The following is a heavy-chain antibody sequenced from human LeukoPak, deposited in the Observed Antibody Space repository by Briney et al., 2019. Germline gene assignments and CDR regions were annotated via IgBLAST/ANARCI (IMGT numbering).Heavy chain of an antibody. CDR2: IDSDGHPT. J-gene: IGHJ4*02. Sequence: GGSLRLSCAASGLTFSSSWMHWVRQAPGKGLVWVSRIDSDGHPTTYADSLKGRFTISRDNAKNTLYLQMNGLSAEDTAVYYCATAPQVTAILDWGQGTLVTVSS. CDR3: ATAPQVTAILD. D-gene: IGHD2-21*02. CDR1: GLTFSSSW. V-gene: IGHV3-74*01.